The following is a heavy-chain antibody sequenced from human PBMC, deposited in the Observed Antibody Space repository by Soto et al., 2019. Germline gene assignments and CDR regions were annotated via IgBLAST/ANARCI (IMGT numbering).Heavy chain of an antibody. CDR2: ISYDGSKK. V-gene: IGHV3-30*18. Sequence: ESGGGVVQPAKSLRLSCAASGFIFSSYGMHWVRQTPGKGLEWVAVISYDGSKKYSADSVKGRFTISRDNSKNTLYLQMNSLRAEDTAVYYCAKDWGPGGSTDPIDYWGQGTLVTVSS. D-gene: IGHD3-16*01. J-gene: IGHJ4*02. CDR3: AKDWGPGGSTDPIDY. CDR1: GFIFSSYG.